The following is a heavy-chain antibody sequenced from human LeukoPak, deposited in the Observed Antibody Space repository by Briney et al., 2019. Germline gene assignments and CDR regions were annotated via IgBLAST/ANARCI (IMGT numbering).Heavy chain of an antibody. J-gene: IGHJ6*03. D-gene: IGHD2-2*02. V-gene: IGHV1-2*02. CDR3: ARDLGSTSCYNCYYYYMDV. CDR1: GYTFTGYY. CDR2: INPNSGGT. Sequence: ASVKVSCKASGYTFTGYYMHWVRQAPGQGLEWMGWINPNSGGTNYAQKFQGRGTMTRTTSISTAYMELSRLRSDDTAVYYCARDLGSTSCYNCYYYYMDVWGKGTTVTVSS.